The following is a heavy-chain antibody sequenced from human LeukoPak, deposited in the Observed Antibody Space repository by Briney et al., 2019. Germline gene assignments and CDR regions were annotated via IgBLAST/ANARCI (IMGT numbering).Heavy chain of an antibody. D-gene: IGHD2-21*02. CDR3: ARAANCGGDCYSLAYFDL. Sequence: PSENLSLTCAVYGGSFSGYYWSWIRQPPGKGLEWIGEINHSGSTNYNPSLKSRVTISVDTSKNQFSLKLSSVTAGDTAVYYCARAANCGGDCYSLAYFDLWGRGTLVTVSS. J-gene: IGHJ2*01. V-gene: IGHV4-34*01. CDR2: INHSGST. CDR1: GGSFSGYY.